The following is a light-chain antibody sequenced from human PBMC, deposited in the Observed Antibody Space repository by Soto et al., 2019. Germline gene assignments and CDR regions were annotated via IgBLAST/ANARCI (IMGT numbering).Light chain of an antibody. J-gene: IGKJ1*01. CDR3: QHYNTGPRT. CDR1: QSVSSD. CDR2: GAS. Sequence: EIVMMQSPGTMSVSRGGIDLGGRRVSQSVSSDLAWYHQKPGQAPRLLIYGASTRATGIPARFSGCGSGTEFALTLHGLQSDDFAVYYCQHYNTGPRTFGQGTKVDIK. V-gene: IGKV3-15*01.